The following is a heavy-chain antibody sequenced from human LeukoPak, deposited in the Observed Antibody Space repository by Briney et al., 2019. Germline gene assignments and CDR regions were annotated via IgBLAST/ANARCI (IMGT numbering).Heavy chain of an antibody. Sequence: ASVKVSCKASGYTFTSYYMHWVRQAPGHGLEWMGWINPNSGDTNYAQKFQGRVTMTRDTSISTVYMELRRLRYDDTAAYYCARGPLEYCSGGTCYSGRNWFDPWGQGTLVTVSS. J-gene: IGHJ5*02. V-gene: IGHV1-2*02. CDR3: ARGPLEYCSGGTCYSGRNWFDP. CDR2: INPNSGDT. D-gene: IGHD2-15*01. CDR1: GYTFTSYY.